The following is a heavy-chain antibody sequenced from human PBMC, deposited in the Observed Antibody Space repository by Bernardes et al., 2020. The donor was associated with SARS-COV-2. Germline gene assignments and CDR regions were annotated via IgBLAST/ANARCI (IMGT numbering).Heavy chain of an antibody. CDR1: GFTFSSYD. J-gene: IGHJ6*02. D-gene: IGHD6-13*01. CDR3: AIIAAADGMDV. CDR2: IGTAGDT. Sequence: GGSLRLSCAASGFTFSSYDMHWVRQATGKGLEWVSAIGTAGDTYYPGSVKGRFTISRENAKNSLYLQMNSLRAGDTAVYYCAIIAAADGMDVWGQGTTVTVSS. V-gene: IGHV3-13*01.